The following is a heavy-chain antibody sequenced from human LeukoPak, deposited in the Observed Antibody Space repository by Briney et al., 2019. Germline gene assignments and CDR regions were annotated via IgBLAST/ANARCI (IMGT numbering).Heavy chain of an antibody. D-gene: IGHD3-10*01. Sequence: GGSLRLSCAASGFTFRSYAMSWVRQAPGKGLEWVSAISGSGGSTYYADSVKGRFTISRDNSKNTLYLQMNSLRAEDTALYYCAKGLTWFGELLSHFDYWGQGTLVTVSS. J-gene: IGHJ4*02. CDR3: AKGLTWFGELLSHFDY. CDR2: ISGSGGST. V-gene: IGHV3-23*01. CDR1: GFTFRSYA.